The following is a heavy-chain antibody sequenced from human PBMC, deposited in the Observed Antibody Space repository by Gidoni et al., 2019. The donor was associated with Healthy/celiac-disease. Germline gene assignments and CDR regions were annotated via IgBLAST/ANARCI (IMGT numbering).Heavy chain of an antibody. CDR1: GFTFSSSG. CDR2: IWYDGSNK. D-gene: IGHD2-15*01. J-gene: IGHJ3*02. Sequence: QVQLVESGGGVVQPGRSLRLSSAASGFTFSSSGMHWVRQAPGKGLEWVAVIWYDGSNKYYADSVKGRFTISRDNSKNTLYLQMNSLRAEDTAVYYCARWGLYCSGGSCFDKGAFDIWGQGTMVTVSS. CDR3: ARWGLYCSGGSCFDKGAFDI. V-gene: IGHV3-33*01.